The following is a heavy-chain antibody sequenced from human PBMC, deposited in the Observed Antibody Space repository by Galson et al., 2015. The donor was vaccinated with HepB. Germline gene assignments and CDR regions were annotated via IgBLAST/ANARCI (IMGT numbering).Heavy chain of an antibody. V-gene: IGHV3-15*01. J-gene: IGHJ4*02. Sequence: SLRLSCAASGFTFTSHWMSWVRQAPGKGLEWVGRIKSKTDGGTTDYAAPVKGRFTISRDDSKNTLYLQMNSLRAEDTAVYYCARDMWSLQYIDYWGQGTLVTVS. D-gene: IGHD2-21*01. CDR3: ARDMWSLQYIDY. CDR1: GFTFTSHW. CDR2: IKSKTDGGTT.